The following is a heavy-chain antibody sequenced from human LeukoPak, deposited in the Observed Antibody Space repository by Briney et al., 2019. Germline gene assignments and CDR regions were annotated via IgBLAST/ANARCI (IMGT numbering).Heavy chain of an antibody. CDR3: AKAPVTSCRGAFCYPFDY. V-gene: IGHV3-9*01. CDR1: GLTFDDYA. D-gene: IGHD2-15*01. J-gene: IGHJ4*02. CDR2: ISWNSDSI. Sequence: GGSLRLSCAASGLTFDDYAMHWVRQAPGKGLEWVSGISWNSDSIGSADSVKGRFTISRDNAKNSLYLQMNSLRAEDAAVYYCAKAPVTSCRGAFCYPFDYWGQGTLVTVSS.